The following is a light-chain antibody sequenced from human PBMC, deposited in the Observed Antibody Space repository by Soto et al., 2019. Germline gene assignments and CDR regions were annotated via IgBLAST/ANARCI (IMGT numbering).Light chain of an antibody. CDR2: GAS. V-gene: IGKV3-20*01. CDR3: EQYDTSPRR. CDR1: QSVSSNF. Sequence: TLSYRASQSVSSNFLAWYQQKPGQAPRLLIYGASNRATGIPDRFSVSESGTAFNITLRTLESDGSAVHYCEQYDTSPRRFGQGTKVDIK. J-gene: IGKJ1*01.